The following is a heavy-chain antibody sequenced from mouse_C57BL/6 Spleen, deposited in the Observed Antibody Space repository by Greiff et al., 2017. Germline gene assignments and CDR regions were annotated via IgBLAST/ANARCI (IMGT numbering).Heavy chain of an antibody. CDR3: ARHEGGYYSFDY. D-gene: IGHD2-3*01. Sequence: EVNVEESGGDLVKPGGSLKLSCAASGFTFSSYGMSWVRQTPDKRLEWVATISSGGSYTYYPDCVKGRFTISRDNAKNTLYLQMSSLKSEDTAMYYCARHEGGYYSFDYWGQGTTLTVAS. CDR2: ISSGGSYT. V-gene: IGHV5-6*01. J-gene: IGHJ2*01. CDR1: GFTFSSYG.